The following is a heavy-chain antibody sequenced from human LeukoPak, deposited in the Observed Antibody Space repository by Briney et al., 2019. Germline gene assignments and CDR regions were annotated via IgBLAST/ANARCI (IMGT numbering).Heavy chain of an antibody. CDR1: GFTFSSYS. Sequence: GGSLRLSCAASGFTFSSYSMNWVRQAPGKGLEWVSSISSSSYIYYADSVKGRFTISRDNAKNSLYLQMNSLRAEDTAVYYCARAFGSYSFDYWGQGTLVTVSS. CDR3: ARAFGSYSFDY. V-gene: IGHV3-21*01. J-gene: IGHJ4*02. D-gene: IGHD1-26*01. CDR2: ISSSSYI.